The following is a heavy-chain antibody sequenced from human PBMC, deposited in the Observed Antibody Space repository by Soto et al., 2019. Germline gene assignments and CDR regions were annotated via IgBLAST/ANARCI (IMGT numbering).Heavy chain of an antibody. CDR2: IDYSGETI. CDR3: ASPCGSFDY. Sequence: EVQLVESGGGLVQPGGSLRLSCAASGFTFSSYEMNWVRQAPGKGLEWISYIDYSGETIYYADSVKGRFTISRDNAKNSLYLQMNSLRAEDTAVYYCASPCGSFDYWGQGTLVTVSS. J-gene: IGHJ4*02. D-gene: IGHD5-12*01. V-gene: IGHV3-48*03. CDR1: GFTFSSYE.